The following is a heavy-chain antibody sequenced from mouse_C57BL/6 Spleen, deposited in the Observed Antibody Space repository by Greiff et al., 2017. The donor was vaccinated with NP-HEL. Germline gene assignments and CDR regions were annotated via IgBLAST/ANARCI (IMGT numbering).Heavy chain of an antibody. CDR3: ARSGSSYAMDY. D-gene: IGHD1-1*01. CDR2: IYPGDGDT. Sequence: QVQLQQSGAELVKPGASVKISCKASGYAFSSYWMNWVKQRPGKGLEWIGQIYPGDGDTNYNGKFKGKATLTADKSSSTAYMQLSSLTSEDSAVYFCARSGSSYAMDYRGQGTSVTVSS. CDR1: GYAFSSYW. V-gene: IGHV1-80*01. J-gene: IGHJ4*01.